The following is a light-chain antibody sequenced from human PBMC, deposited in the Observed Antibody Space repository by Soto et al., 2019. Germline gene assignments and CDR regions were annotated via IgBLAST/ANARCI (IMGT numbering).Light chain of an antibody. V-gene: IGLV2-8*01. CDR3: SSYAGSNNPYV. J-gene: IGLJ1*01. CDR1: SGDIGGYDY. Sequence: QSVLTQPPSASGSPGQSATISCTGTSGDIGGYDYVSWYQQHPGKAPKLMIYEVTKRPLGVPDRFSGSKSGNTASLTVSGLQAGDEADYYCSSYAGSNNPYVFGTGTKVTVL. CDR2: EVT.